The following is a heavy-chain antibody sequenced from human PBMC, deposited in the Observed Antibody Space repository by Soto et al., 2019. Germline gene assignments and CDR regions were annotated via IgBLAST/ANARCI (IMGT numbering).Heavy chain of an antibody. CDR2: ISSSGSTI. V-gene: IGHV3-11*01. CDR1: GFTISDYY. Sequence: GGSLRLSWAASGFTISDYYMSWIRQAPGKGLEWVSYISSSGSTIYYADSVKGRFTISRDNAKNSLYLQMNSLRAEDTAVYYCARIRYYDSGSSINWFDPWGQGTLVTVSS. CDR3: ARIRYYDSGSSINWFDP. J-gene: IGHJ5*02. D-gene: IGHD3-10*01.